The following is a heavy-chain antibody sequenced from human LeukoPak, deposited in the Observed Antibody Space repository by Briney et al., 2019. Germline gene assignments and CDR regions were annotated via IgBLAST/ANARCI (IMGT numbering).Heavy chain of an antibody. CDR2: INHSGST. Sequence: PSETLSLTCAVYGGSFSGYYWSWIRQPPGKGLEWIGEINHSGSTNYNPSLKSRVTISVDTSKNQFSLKLSSVTAADTAVYYCARLILTGYAIDYWGQGTLVTVSS. CDR1: GGSFSGYY. CDR3: ARLILTGYAIDY. D-gene: IGHD3-9*01. V-gene: IGHV4-34*01. J-gene: IGHJ4*02.